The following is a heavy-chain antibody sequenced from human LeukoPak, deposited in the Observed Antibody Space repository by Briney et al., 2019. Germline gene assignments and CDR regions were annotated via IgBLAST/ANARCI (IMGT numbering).Heavy chain of an antibody. J-gene: IGHJ4*02. CDR3: ARAPYYDGSGYYDY. V-gene: IGHV3-30*01. Sequence: GRSLRLSCAASGFTFSTYAMHGVRQAPGKGLEWVAVISYDGSNKNYADSVKGRFTTSRDNSKNALYLQMNSLRAEDTAVFYCARAPYYDGSGYYDYWGQGTLVTVSS. D-gene: IGHD3-22*01. CDR1: GFTFSTYA. CDR2: ISYDGSNK.